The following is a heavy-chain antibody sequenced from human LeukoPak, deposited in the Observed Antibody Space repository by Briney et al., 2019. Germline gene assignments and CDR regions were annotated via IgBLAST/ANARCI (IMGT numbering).Heavy chain of an antibody. J-gene: IGHJ4*02. CDR3: AGVTLIAPRPGYFDY. Sequence: SETLSLTCTVSGGSISSYYWSWIRQPAGKGLEWLGYIYYSGSTNYNPSLKSRVTISVDTSKKQFSLKLSSVTATDTAVYYCAGVTLIAPRPGYFDYWGQGTLVTVSS. V-gene: IGHV4-59*01. CDR1: GGSISSYY. CDR2: IYYSGST. D-gene: IGHD6-6*01.